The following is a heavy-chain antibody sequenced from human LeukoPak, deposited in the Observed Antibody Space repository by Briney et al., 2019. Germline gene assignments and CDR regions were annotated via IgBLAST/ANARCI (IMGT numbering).Heavy chain of an antibody. V-gene: IGHV3-23*01. CDR3: AKDKPLQPHYFDY. CDR2: ISGSGGST. D-gene: IGHD2-15*01. Sequence: GGSLRLSCAASGCTFSSYAMSWVRQAPGKGLEWVSAISGSGGSTYYADSVKGRFTISRDNSKYTLYLQMNSLRAEDTAVYYCAKDKPLQPHYFDYWGQGTLVTVSS. J-gene: IGHJ4*02. CDR1: GCTFSSYA.